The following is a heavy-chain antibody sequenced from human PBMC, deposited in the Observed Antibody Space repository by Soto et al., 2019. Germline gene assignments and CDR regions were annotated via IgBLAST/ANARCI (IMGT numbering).Heavy chain of an antibody. V-gene: IGHV3-21*01. CDR1: GFTFSSYS. J-gene: IGHJ4*02. Sequence: GGSLRLSCAASGFTFSSYSMNWVRQAPGKGLEWVSSISSSSSYIYYVDSVKGRFTISRDNAKNSLYLQMNSLRAEDTAVYYCARDYCSSTSCYYFDYWGQGTLVTVSS. CDR2: ISSSSSYI. D-gene: IGHD2-2*01. CDR3: ARDYCSSTSCYYFDY.